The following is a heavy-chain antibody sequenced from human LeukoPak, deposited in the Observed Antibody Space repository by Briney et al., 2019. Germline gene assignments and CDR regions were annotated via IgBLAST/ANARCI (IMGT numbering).Heavy chain of an antibody. J-gene: IGHJ6*03. D-gene: IGHD1-26*01. CDR2: ISAYNGNT. V-gene: IGHV1-18*04. CDR1: GYTFTSYG. CDR3: ARTGGSFYFYYYMDV. Sequence: GASVKVSCKASGYTFTSYGITWVRQAPGQGLEWVGWISAYNGNTNYEQKLQGRVTMTRDTSTSTAYMELRSLRSDDTAVYYCARTGGSFYFYYYMDVWGKGTTVTVSS.